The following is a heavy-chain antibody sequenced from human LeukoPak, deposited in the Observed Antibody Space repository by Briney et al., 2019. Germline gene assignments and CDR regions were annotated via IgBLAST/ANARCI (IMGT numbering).Heavy chain of an antibody. CDR3: ARDIQYSSRWYNDFDY. D-gene: IGHD6-19*01. CDR1: GFSFSDHY. V-gene: IGHV3-11*04. CDR2: ISGSGSTI. J-gene: IGHJ4*02. Sequence: GGSLRLSCAASGFSFSDHYMSWIRQAPGKGLEWVSYISGSGSTIYYADSVKGRFTISRDNAQNSLYLRLSSLRAEDTAVYYCARDIQYSSRWYNDFDYWGQGTLVTVSS.